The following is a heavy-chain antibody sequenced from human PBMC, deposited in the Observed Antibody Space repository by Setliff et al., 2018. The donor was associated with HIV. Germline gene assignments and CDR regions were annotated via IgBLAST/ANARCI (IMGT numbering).Heavy chain of an antibody. Sequence: ASVKVSCKASGYTFTGYYIHWVRQAPGQRLEWMGWINAGNGNTKYSQKFQGRVTITRDTSANTAYMELSSLRSEDTAVYYCARDQQWLVPDAFDIWGQGTMVTVSS. V-gene: IGHV1-3*01. J-gene: IGHJ3*02. CDR3: ARDQQWLVPDAFDI. D-gene: IGHD6-19*01. CDR2: INAGNGNT. CDR1: GYTFTGYY.